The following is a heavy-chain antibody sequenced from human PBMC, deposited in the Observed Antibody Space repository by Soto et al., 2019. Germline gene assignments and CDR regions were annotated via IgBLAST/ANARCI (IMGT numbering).Heavy chain of an antibody. CDR2: IYYSGST. Sequence: SETLSLTCTVSGGSISSGGYYWSWICQHPGKGLEWIGYIYYSGSTYYNPSLKSRVTISVDTSKNQFSLKLSSVTAADTAVYYCARESVDYYYYYMDVWGKGTTVTVSS. CDR3: ARESVDYYYYYMDV. J-gene: IGHJ6*03. CDR1: GGSISSGGYY. V-gene: IGHV4-31*03.